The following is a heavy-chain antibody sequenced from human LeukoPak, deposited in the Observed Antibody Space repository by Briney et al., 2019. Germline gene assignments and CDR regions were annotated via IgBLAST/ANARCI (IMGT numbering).Heavy chain of an antibody. Sequence: GGSLRLSCAASGFTVSTNYMSWVRQAPGKGLEWVSLIYSGGATNYADSVKGRFTISRDNAKNSLYLQMNSLRAEDTAVYYCARDRPYSGSHGGDYWGQGTLVTVSS. V-gene: IGHV3-53*01. CDR2: IYSGGAT. D-gene: IGHD1-26*01. CDR3: ARDRPYSGSHGGDY. J-gene: IGHJ4*02. CDR1: GFTVSTNY.